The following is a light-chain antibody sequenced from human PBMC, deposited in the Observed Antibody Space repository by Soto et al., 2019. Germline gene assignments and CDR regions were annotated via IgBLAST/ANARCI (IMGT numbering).Light chain of an antibody. J-gene: IGKJ1*01. V-gene: IGKV3-15*01. Sequence: EVVMTQSPATLSVSPGERVTLSCRASQSINAHLAWYQQKPGQARRLLIHGASTRATGIPARFSGSGFGTEFILTISSLQSEDFAVYSCQQYNNWLWTFGQGTKVEIQ. CDR3: QQYNNWLWT. CDR1: QSINAH. CDR2: GAS.